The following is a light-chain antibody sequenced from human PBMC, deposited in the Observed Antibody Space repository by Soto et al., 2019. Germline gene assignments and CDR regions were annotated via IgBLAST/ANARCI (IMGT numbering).Light chain of an antibody. Sequence: EIVLTHSPGTLSLSPGSRSNLSCRASQSVSNFLAWYQQKPGQAPRLLIYDTSNRATGIPDRFSGSGSGTDFTLTINKLETEDFAVYYCQQRSNWPITFGQGTRLE. CDR2: DTS. V-gene: IGKV3-11*01. CDR3: QQRSNWPIT. CDR1: QSVSNF. J-gene: IGKJ5*01.